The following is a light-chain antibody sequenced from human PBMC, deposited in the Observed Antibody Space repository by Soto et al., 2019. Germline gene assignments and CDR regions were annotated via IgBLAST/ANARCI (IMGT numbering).Light chain of an antibody. CDR2: AAS. CDR3: QHSDSTPWT. Sequence: DIQLTQSPSSLSASVGDRVTITCRASQSISSFSHWYQQKPGNAPKLLIYAASNLQSGVPSRCSGSASGTDFSLTISSLQPEDFATYDCQHSDSTPWTVGQGTKVEGK. CDR1: QSISSF. J-gene: IGKJ1*01. V-gene: IGKV1-39*01.